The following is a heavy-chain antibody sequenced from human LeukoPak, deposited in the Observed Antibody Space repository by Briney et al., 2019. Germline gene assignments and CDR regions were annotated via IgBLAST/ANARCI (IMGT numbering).Heavy chain of an antibody. J-gene: IGHJ4*02. Sequence: GGSLRLSCAASGFTFSSYSMNWVRQAPGKGLEWVSSISSSSSYIYYADSVKGRFTISRDNAKNSLYLQMNSLRAEDTAVYYWGRGSGRYLYSFDSWGREPLVTVSS. CDR1: GFTFSSYS. CDR3: GRGSGRYLYSFDS. D-gene: IGHD1-26*01. CDR2: ISSSSSYI. V-gene: IGHV3-21*01.